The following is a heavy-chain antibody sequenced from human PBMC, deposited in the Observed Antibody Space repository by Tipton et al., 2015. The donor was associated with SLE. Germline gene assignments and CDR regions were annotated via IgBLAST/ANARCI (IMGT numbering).Heavy chain of an antibody. D-gene: IGHD5-18*01. J-gene: IGHJ4*02. CDR1: GGSFSGYY. V-gene: IGHV4-34*01. CDR3: ARRGVDTAMAYYFDY. CDR2: INHSGST. Sequence: TLSLTCAVYGGSFSGYYWSWIRQPPGKGLEWIGEINHSGSTNYNPSLKSRFTISVDTSKNQFSLKLSSLTAADTAVYYCARRGVDTAMAYYFDYWGQGTLVTVSS.